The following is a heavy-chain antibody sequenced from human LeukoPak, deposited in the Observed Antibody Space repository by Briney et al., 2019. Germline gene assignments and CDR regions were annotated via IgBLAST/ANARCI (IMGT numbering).Heavy chain of an antibody. J-gene: IGHJ4*02. V-gene: IGHV7-4-1*02. CDR1: GYSFTKYA. CDR2: INTDTGNP. Sequence: ASVKVSCKASGYSFTKYAMNWVRQAPGQGLEWMGWINTDTGNPTYAQGFTGRFVFSLDTSVSTAYLQISSLKAEDTAVYYCARNNADGEGRFSYWGQGTLVTVSS. D-gene: IGHD3-10*01. CDR3: ARNNADGEGRFSY.